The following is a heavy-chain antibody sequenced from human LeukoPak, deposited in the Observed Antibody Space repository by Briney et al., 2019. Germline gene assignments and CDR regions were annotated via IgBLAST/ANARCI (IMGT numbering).Heavy chain of an antibody. CDR2: ISGSGGST. CDR3: AKRIAAAGTRWFDP. V-gene: IGHV3-23*01. CDR1: GFTFSSYA. J-gene: IGHJ5*02. D-gene: IGHD6-13*01. Sequence: GGSLRLSCAASGFTFSSYAMSWVRQAPGKGLERVSAISGSGGSTYYADSVKGRFTISRDNSKNTLYLQMNSLRAEDTAVYYCAKRIAAAGTRWFDPWGQGTLVTVSS.